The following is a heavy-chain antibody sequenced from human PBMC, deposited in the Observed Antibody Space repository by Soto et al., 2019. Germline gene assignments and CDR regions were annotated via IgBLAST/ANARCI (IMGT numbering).Heavy chain of an antibody. V-gene: IGHV3-7*01. CDR1: GFTFSNYW. D-gene: IGHD2-2*02. J-gene: IGHJ4*02. CDR2: MNQDGSQI. Sequence: GGSLRLSCAVAGFTFSNYWITWVRQAPGKGLEWVAYMNQDGSQIYYVDSLRGRFTISRDNAKNSLYLQMNSLRVDDTAVYYCARDRGPNTPDYWGQGTLVTVSS. CDR3: ARDRGPNTPDY.